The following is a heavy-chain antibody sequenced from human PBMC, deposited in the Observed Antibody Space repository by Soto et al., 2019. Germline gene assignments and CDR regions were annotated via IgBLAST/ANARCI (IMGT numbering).Heavy chain of an antibody. CDR3: ARGRVDTVVVVAAPPEFDP. J-gene: IGHJ5*02. Sequence: SGTPFPTRAVYGGSFRGFYLGWIPPPPGEGLEWIGEINHSGSTNYNPSLKSRVTISVDTSKNQFSLKLSSVTAADTAVYYCARGRVDTVVVVAAPPEFDPWGQGTLVTVSS. D-gene: IGHD2-15*01. CDR1: GGSFRGFY. CDR2: INHSGST. V-gene: IGHV4-34*01.